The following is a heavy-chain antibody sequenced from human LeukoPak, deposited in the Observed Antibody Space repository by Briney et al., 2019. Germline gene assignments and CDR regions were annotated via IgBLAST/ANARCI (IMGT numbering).Heavy chain of an antibody. CDR2: ISSSGSTI. J-gene: IGHJ3*02. V-gene: IGHV3-48*03. Sequence: GGSLRLSCAASGFTFSSYEMNWVRQAPGKGLEWVSYISSSGSTIYYADSVKGRFTISRDNAKNSLYLQMNGLRAEDTAVYYCAREPPSSWFDAFDIWGQGTMVTVSS. CDR1: GFTFSSYE. D-gene: IGHD6-13*01. CDR3: AREPPSSWFDAFDI.